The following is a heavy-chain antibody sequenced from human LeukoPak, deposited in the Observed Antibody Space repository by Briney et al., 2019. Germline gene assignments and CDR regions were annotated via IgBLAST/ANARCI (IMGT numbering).Heavy chain of an antibody. J-gene: IGHJ5*02. CDR2: ITSNGGST. D-gene: IGHD6-13*01. CDR3: AAVAGSGWFDP. Sequence: GGSLRLSCAASGFTFRSYSMHWVRQAPGKGLEYVSAITSNGGSTYYANSVQGRFTISRDNSKNMLYPQMGSLKPEDMAVYYCAAVAGSGWFDPWGQGTLVTVSS. V-gene: IGHV3-64*01. CDR1: GFTFRSYS.